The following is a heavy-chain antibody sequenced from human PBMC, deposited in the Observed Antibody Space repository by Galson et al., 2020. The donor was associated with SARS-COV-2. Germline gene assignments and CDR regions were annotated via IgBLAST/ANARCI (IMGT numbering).Heavy chain of an antibody. CDR2: ISSSGGTI. CDR1: GFTFSSYQ. D-gene: IGHD3-10*01. V-gene: IGHV3-48*03. CDR3: AREPWGRFGELVEYYFDY. Sequence: SCAASGFTFSSYQLNWVPPAPGKGLGRVSYISSSGGTIYYADSVKGRFPISRDTAKNSLSLQMNSLRDDDTAVYYCAREPWGRFGELVEYYFDYWGQGTLGTVSS. J-gene: IGHJ4*02.